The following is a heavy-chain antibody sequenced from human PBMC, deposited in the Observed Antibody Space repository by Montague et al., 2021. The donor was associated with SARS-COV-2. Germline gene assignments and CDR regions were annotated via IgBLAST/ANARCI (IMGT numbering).Heavy chain of an antibody. CDR2: IHYSGST. CDR1: GGSISSGDYY. D-gene: IGHD3-22*01. V-gene: IGHV4-30-4*01. Sequence: TLSLTCTVSGGSISSGDYYWSWIRQPPGKGLEWVGYIHYSGSTYYNPSLKSRVTISVDTSKNQFSLKLSSVTAADTAVYYCARFQYYYDNCFDPWGQGTLVTVSS. CDR3: ARFQYYYDNCFDP. J-gene: IGHJ5*02.